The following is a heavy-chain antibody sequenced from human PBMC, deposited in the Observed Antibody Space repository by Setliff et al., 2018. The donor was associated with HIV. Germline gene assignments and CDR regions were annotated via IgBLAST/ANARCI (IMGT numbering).Heavy chain of an antibody. CDR3: TRRDNSVSGYYTDHAFDI. CDR2: IYRSEST. V-gene: IGHV4-4*02. J-gene: IGHJ3*02. CDR1: GDSVTSSSW. D-gene: IGHD3-22*01. Sequence: SETLSLTCALSGDSVTSSSWWSWVRQPPGKGLEWIGEIYRSESTNYNPSLKSRVTISLDKSKNQFSLKVNSVTAADTAVYYCTRRDNSVSGYYTDHAFDIWGQGTLVTVSS.